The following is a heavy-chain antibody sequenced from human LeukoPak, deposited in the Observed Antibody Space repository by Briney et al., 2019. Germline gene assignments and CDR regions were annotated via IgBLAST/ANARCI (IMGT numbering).Heavy chain of an antibody. V-gene: IGHV4-4*02. CDR1: GGSTSSSNW. Sequence: PSGTLSLTCAVSGGSTSSSNWWSWVRQPPGKGLEWIGEIYHSGSTNYNPSLKSRVTISVDTSKNQFSLKLSSVTAADTAVYYCARDLDSSSRYMAFDIWGQGTMVTVSS. D-gene: IGHD6-13*01. J-gene: IGHJ3*02. CDR2: IYHSGST. CDR3: ARDLDSSSRYMAFDI.